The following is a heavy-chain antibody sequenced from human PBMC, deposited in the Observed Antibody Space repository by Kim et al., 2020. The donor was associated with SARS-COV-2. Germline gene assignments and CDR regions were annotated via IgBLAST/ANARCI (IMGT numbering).Heavy chain of an antibody. CDR1: GGSFSGYY. Sequence: SETLSLTCAVYGGSFSGYYWSWIRQPPGKGLEWIGEINHSGSTNYNPSLKSRVTISVDTSKNQFSLKLSSVTAADTAVYYCANGIVGATGTGNWFDPWGQGTLVTVSS. J-gene: IGHJ5*02. D-gene: IGHD1-26*01. V-gene: IGHV4-34*01. CDR2: INHSGST. CDR3: ANGIVGATGTGNWFDP.